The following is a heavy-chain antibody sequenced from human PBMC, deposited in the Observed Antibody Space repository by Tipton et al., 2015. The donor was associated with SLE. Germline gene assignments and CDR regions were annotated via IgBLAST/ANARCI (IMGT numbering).Heavy chain of an antibody. CDR3: ARASTQNDASDV. CDR1: GFIFSNYW. V-gene: IGHV3-7*01. CDR2: IKQDSSKI. Sequence: SLRLSCAASGFIFSNYWINWVRQAPGKGLEWVANIKQDSSKINYLDSVKGRFTVSRDNAKRLVFVQMSSLRVEDTAIYYCARASTQNDASDVWGPGTMVIVSS. J-gene: IGHJ3*01.